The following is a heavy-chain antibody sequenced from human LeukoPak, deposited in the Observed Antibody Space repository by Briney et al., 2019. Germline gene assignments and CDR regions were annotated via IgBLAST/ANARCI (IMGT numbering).Heavy chain of an antibody. Sequence: SETLSLTCAVYGGSFSGYYWSWIRQPPGKGLEWSGEINHSGSTNYNPSLKRRVTISVDTSKNQFSLKLSSVTAADTAVYYCARGFSTVTTDYYYYMDVWGKGTTVTVSS. CDR1: GGSFSGYY. J-gene: IGHJ6*03. CDR3: ARGFSTVTTDYYYYMDV. D-gene: IGHD4-17*01. V-gene: IGHV4-34*01. CDR2: INHSGST.